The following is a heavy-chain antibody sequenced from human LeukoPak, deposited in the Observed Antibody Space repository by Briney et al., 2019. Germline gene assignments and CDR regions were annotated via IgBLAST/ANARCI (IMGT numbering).Heavy chain of an antibody. CDR1: GYTFTSYY. Sequence: ATVKVSCKASGYTFTSYYMHWVRQAPGQGLEWMGIINPSGGSTSYAQKFQGRFTMTRDTSTSTVYMELSSLRSEDTAVYYCARTVGDSSGYYGMDVWGQGTTVTVSS. CDR2: INPSGGST. CDR3: ARTVGDSSGYYGMDV. J-gene: IGHJ6*02. D-gene: IGHD3-22*01. V-gene: IGHV1-46*01.